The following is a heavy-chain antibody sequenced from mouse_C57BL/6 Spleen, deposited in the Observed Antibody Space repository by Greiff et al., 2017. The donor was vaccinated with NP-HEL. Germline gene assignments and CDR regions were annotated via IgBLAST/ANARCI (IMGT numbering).Heavy chain of an antibody. D-gene: IGHD4-1*01. J-gene: IGHJ4*01. CDR3: ARDWEGVMDY. CDR1: GFTFSDYY. V-gene: IGHV5-16*01. Sequence: EVQRVESEGGLVQPGSSMKLSCTASGFTFSDYYMAWVRQVPEKGLEWVANINYDGSSTYYLDSLKSRFIISRDNAKNILYLQMSSLKSEDTATYYCARDWEGVMDYWGQGTSVTVSS. CDR2: INYDGSST.